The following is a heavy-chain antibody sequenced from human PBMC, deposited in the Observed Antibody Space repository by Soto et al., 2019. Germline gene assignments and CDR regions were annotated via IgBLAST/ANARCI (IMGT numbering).Heavy chain of an antibody. D-gene: IGHD2-2*01. V-gene: IGHV1-18*01. CDR2: ISAYNGNT. CDR1: GYTFTSYG. J-gene: IGHJ6*02. CDR3: AREVRIGYCSSTSCYSWEDYYYGMDV. Sequence: GASVKVSCKASGYTFTSYGISWVRQAPGQGLEWMGWISAYNGNTNYAQKLQGRVTMTTDTSTSTAYMELRSLRSDDTAVYYCAREVRIGYCSSTSCYSWEDYYYGMDVRGQGTTVTVS.